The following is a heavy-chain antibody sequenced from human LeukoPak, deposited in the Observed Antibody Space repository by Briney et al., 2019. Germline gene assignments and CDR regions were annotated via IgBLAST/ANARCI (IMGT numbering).Heavy chain of an antibody. CDR2: FDPEDGET. J-gene: IGHJ4*02. CDR3: ATAEVMGVAFVY. CDR1: GYTLTELS. V-gene: IGHV1-24*01. Sequence: ASVKVSCTVSGYTLTELSMHWVRQAPGKGLEWMGGFDPEDGETIYAQKFQGRVTMTEDTSTDTAYMELSSLRSEDTAVYYCATAEVMGVAFVYWGQGTLVTVSS. D-gene: IGHD3-10*01.